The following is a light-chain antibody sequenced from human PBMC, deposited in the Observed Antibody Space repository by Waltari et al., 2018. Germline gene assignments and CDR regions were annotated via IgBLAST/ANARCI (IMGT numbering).Light chain of an antibody. CDR1: SSDVGSYNH. J-gene: IGLJ2*01. V-gene: IGLV2-23*02. CDR2: EVS. Sequence: QSALTQPASVSGSPGQSITISCTGSSSDVGSYNHVSWYQQRPNKAHEVIIHEVSKRPSGLSNRFSGSKSGNTASLTISGLQAEDEADYYCCSYAGSRSVVIFGGGTKLTVL. CDR3: CSYAGSRSVVI.